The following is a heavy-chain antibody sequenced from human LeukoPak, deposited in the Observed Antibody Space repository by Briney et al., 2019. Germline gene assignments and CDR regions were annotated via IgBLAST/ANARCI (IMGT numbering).Heavy chain of an antibody. D-gene: IGHD1-26*01. V-gene: IGHV4-4*07. CDR3: ARDRDGGSYLYFDY. Sequence: PSENLSLTCTVSGGSISSYYWSWLRQPAGNGLEWIGRIYTSGSTNYNPALKSLVAMSVDTSKNQFSLKLSSVTAADTAVYYCARDRDGGSYLYFDYWGQGTLVTVSS. CDR2: IYTSGST. CDR1: GGSISSYY. J-gene: IGHJ4*02.